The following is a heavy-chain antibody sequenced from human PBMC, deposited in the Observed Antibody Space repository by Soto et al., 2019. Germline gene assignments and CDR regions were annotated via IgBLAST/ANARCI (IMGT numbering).Heavy chain of an antibody. Sequence: QVQLVQSGAEVKKPGASVKVYCKASGYTFTSYGISWVRQAPGQGLEWMGWISAYNGNTNYAQKLQGRVTMTTDAATSTAYMELSSLTSDDTAGYFCARLVAAYNWFDPCGQGTLVTVSS. CDR3: ARLVAAYNWFDP. CDR2: ISAYNGNT. V-gene: IGHV1-18*01. CDR1: GYTFTSYG. J-gene: IGHJ5*02. D-gene: IGHD6-6*01.